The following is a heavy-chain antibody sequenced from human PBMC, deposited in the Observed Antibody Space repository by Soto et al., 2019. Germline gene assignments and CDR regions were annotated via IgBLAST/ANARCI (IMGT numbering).Heavy chain of an antibody. D-gene: IGHD3-10*01. Sequence: EASVKVSCKASGGTFSSYTISWVRQAPGQGLEWMGRIIPILGIANYAQKFQGRVTITADKSTSTAYMELSSLRSEDTAVYYCARDPPMVRGVQPPDFDYWGQGTLVTVSS. J-gene: IGHJ4*02. CDR2: IIPILGIA. CDR1: GGTFSSYT. CDR3: ARDPPMVRGVQPPDFDY. V-gene: IGHV1-69*04.